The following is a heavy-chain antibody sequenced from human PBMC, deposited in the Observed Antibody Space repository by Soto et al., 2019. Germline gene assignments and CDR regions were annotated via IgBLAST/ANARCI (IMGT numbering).Heavy chain of an antibody. D-gene: IGHD6-19*01. V-gene: IGHV1-8*01. Sequence: GPSVKVSCKASGYTFTSYDINWVRQATGQWLEWMVWMNPNSGNTGYAQKFQGRVTMTRNTSISTAYMELSSLRSEDTAVYYCARVGGSGWDENGIDVWGQGTTVTVSS. J-gene: IGHJ6*02. CDR3: ARVGGSGWDENGIDV. CDR1: GYTFTSYD. CDR2: MNPNSGNT.